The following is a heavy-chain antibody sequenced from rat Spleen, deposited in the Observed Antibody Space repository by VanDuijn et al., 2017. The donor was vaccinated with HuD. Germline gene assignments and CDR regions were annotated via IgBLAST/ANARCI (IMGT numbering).Heavy chain of an antibody. CDR1: GFTFNNYV. CDR3: ARRHYGYTDYFDY. D-gene: IGHD1-9*01. CDR2: ISNTGGST. V-gene: IGHV5-29*01. J-gene: IGHJ2*01. Sequence: EVQLVESGGGLVQPGRSLKLSCAVSGFTFNNYVMAWVRQAPGKGLEWVASISNTGGSTYYPDSVKGRFTISRDNAKSTLSLQMDSLRSEDTATYYCARRHYGYTDYFDYWGQGVMVTVSS.